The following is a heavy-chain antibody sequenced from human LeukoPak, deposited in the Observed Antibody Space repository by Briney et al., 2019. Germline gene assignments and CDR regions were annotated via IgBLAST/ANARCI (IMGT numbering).Heavy chain of an antibody. J-gene: IGHJ3*02. D-gene: IGHD4-17*01. CDR1: GFTFSSYA. Sequence: LLGGSLRLSCAASGFTFSSYARSWVRQAPGRGLEWVSAISGSGGSTYYADSVKGRFTISRDNSKNTLYLQMNSLRAEDTAVYYCARFYGDRAFDIWGQGTMVTVSS. CDR3: ARFYGDRAFDI. CDR2: ISGSGGST. V-gene: IGHV3-23*01.